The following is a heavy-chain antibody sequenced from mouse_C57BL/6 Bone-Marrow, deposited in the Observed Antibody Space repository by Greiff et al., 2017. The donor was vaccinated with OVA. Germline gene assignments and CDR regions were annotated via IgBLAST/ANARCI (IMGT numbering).Heavy chain of an antibody. D-gene: IGHD2-12*01. Sequence: EVQRVESGPGLVKPSQSLSLTCSVTGYSITSGYYWNWIRQFPGNKLEWMGYISYDGSNNYNPSLKNRISITRDTSKNQFFLKLNSVTTEDTATYYCARLYQYAMDYWGQGTSVTVSS. CDR1: GYSITSGYY. CDR2: ISYDGSN. J-gene: IGHJ4*01. V-gene: IGHV3-6*01. CDR3: ARLYQYAMDY.